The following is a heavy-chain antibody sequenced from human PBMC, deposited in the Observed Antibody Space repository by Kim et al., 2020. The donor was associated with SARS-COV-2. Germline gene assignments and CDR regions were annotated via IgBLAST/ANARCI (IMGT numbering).Heavy chain of an antibody. V-gene: IGHV1-3*01. J-gene: IGHJ4*02. CDR3: ARPSGGAAAGTMAY. Sequence: SQKFQGRVTITRDTSASTAYMELSSLRSEDTAVYYCARPSGGAAAGTMAYWGQGTLVTVSS. D-gene: IGHD6-13*01.